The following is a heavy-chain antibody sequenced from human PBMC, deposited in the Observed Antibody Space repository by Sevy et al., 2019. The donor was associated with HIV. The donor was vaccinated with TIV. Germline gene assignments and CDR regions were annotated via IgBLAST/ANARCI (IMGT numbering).Heavy chain of an antibody. V-gene: IGHV4-59*01. CDR1: GGSISSYF. D-gene: IGHD5-18*01. CDR2: IYYSGNT. J-gene: IGHJ6*02. CDR3: ARDFKGGDGYRSNGMDV. Sequence: SETLSLTCTVSGGSISSYFWSWIRQPPGKGLEWIGYIYYSGNTNYNPSLKSRVTISVDTSKNQFSLRLRSVTAANTAVYYCARDFKGGDGYRSNGMDVWGQGTTVTVSS.